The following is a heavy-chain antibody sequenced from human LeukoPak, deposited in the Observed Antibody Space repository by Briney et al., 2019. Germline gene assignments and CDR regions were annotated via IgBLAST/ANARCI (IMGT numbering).Heavy chain of an antibody. CDR2: ISAYNGNT. J-gene: IGHJ3*02. CDR1: GYTFTSYG. Sequence: ASVKVSCKASGYTFTSYGISWVRQAPGQGLEWMGWISAYNGNTNYAQKLQGRVTMTTDTSTSTAYMELRSLRSDDTAVYYCARDPYYGSGMSGAFDIWGQGTMVTVSS. D-gene: IGHD3-10*01. V-gene: IGHV1-18*01. CDR3: ARDPYYGSGMSGAFDI.